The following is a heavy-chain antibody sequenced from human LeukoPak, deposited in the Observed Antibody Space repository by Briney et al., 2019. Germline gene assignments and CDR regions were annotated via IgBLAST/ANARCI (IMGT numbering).Heavy chain of an antibody. CDR1: GGSISSYY. CDR2: IYYSGST. D-gene: IGHD1-1*01. CDR3: ARATGADAFDI. V-gene: IGHV4-59*08. Sequence: SETLSLTCTVSGGSISSYYWSWIRQPPGKGLEWIGYIYYSGSTNYNPSLKSRVTISVDTSKNQFSLKLSSVTAADTAVYYCARATGADAFDIWGQGTMVTVSS. J-gene: IGHJ3*02.